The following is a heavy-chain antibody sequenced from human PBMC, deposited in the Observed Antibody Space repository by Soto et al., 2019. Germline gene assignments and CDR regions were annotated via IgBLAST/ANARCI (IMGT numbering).Heavy chain of an antibody. CDR1: GFTFSTYA. V-gene: IGHV3-23*01. J-gene: IGHJ3*02. CDR2: IGSDSGGI. D-gene: IGHD3-10*01. CDR3: AKNREYYFGSGNYYDAFDM. Sequence: GGSLRLSCSASGFTFSTYAVAWIRQAPGRGLEWASVIGSDSGGIHYADSVKGRFTISRDNSKNTLYLQMNSLRAEDTAVYYCAKNREYYFGSGNYYDAFDMWGQGTMVTVSS.